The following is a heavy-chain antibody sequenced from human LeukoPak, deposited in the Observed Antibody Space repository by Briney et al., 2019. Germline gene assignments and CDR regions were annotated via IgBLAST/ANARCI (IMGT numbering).Heavy chain of an antibody. CDR2: MNPNSGNT. Sequence: GASVKVSCKASGYTFTSYDINWVRQATGQGLEWMGWMNPNSGNTGYAQKFQGRVTMTRNTSISTAYMELSSLRSEDTAVYYCARSGDYDSWSGRTDAFDIWGQGTMVTVSS. D-gene: IGHD3-3*01. CDR3: ARSGDYDSWSGRTDAFDI. CDR1: GYTFTSYD. J-gene: IGHJ3*02. V-gene: IGHV1-8*01.